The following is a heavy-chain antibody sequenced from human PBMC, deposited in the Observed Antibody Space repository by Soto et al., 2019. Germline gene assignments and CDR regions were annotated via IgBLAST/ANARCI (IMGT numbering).Heavy chain of an antibody. J-gene: IGHJ6*02. CDR3: ARRNYYDSIHGMDV. CDR1: GYSFTSYW. CDR2: IDPSDSYT. V-gene: IGHV5-10-1*01. Sequence: GDSLKISCKGSGYSFTSYWISWVRQMPGKGLEWMGRIDPSDSYTNYSPSFQGHVTISADKSISTAYLQWSSLKASDTAMYYCARRNYYDSIHGMDVWGQGTTVTVSS. D-gene: IGHD3-22*01.